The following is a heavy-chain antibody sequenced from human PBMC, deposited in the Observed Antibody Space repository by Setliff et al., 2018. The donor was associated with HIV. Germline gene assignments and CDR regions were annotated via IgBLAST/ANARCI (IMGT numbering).Heavy chain of an antibody. J-gene: IGHJ3*02. CDR2: ISWNSGSI. CDR3: AKGSPLVGAPPTDI. CDR1: GGSISSGGYS. D-gene: IGHD1-26*01. V-gene: IGHV3-9*01. Sequence: LSLTCAVSGGSISSGGYSWSWIRQAPGKGLEWVSGISWNSGSIDYADSVKGRFTISRDNAKNSLYLQMNSLRANDTALYYCAKGSPLVGAPPTDIWGQGTMVTVSS.